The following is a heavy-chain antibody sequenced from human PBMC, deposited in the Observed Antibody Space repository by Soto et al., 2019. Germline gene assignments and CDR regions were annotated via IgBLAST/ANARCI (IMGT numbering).Heavy chain of an antibody. CDR2: INPQAVGT. J-gene: IGHJ6*02. D-gene: IGHD2-2*01. Sequence: ASVKVSCKASGYTFTGYYIHWVREAPGQGLELMGWINPQAVGTSYAKNFQGRVTLSRDTSINTAYLELSRLRFDDAAVDFCAKERYQLISDGMDVWGQGTTVTVSS. CDR1: GYTFTGYY. CDR3: AKERYQLISDGMDV. V-gene: IGHV1-2*02.